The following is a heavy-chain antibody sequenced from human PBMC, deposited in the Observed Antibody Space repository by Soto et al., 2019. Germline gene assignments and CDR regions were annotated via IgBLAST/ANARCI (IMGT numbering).Heavy chain of an antibody. J-gene: IGHJ4*02. CDR1: GFTFSSYA. CDR2: ISGSGGTT. Sequence: PGGSLRLSCAASGFTFSSYAMSWVRQAPGKGLEWVSAISGSGGTTYHADSVKGRFTISRDNSKNTLYLQMNSLRAEDTAVYYCAKDQTIAAAGTALDYWGQGTLVTVSS. CDR3: AKDQTIAAAGTALDY. V-gene: IGHV3-23*01. D-gene: IGHD6-13*01.